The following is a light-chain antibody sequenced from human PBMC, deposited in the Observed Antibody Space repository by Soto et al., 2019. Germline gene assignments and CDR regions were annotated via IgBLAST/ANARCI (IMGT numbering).Light chain of an antibody. CDR2: EVS. CDR1: SSDVGGYNY. V-gene: IGLV2-14*01. J-gene: IGLJ1*01. Sequence: QSALTQPASVSGSPGQSITISCTGTSSDVGGYNYVSWYQQHPGKDPKLMIYEVSNRPSGVSNRFSGSKSGNTASLTISGLQAEDEADYYCSSYTISSSRVFGTGTKLTVL. CDR3: SSYTISSSRV.